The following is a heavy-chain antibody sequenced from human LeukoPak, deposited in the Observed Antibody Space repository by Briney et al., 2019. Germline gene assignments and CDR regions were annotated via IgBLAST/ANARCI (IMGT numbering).Heavy chain of an antibody. CDR1: GYTFTSYG. D-gene: IGHD1-26*01. Sequence: GASVKVSCKASGYTFTSYGISWVRQAPGQGLEWMGWISAYNGNTNYAQKLQGRVTMTTDTSTSTAYMELRSLRSDDTAVYYCARLAGGGATPDYFDYWGQGTLVTVSS. CDR3: ARLAGGGATPDYFDY. J-gene: IGHJ4*02. CDR2: ISAYNGNT. V-gene: IGHV1-18*01.